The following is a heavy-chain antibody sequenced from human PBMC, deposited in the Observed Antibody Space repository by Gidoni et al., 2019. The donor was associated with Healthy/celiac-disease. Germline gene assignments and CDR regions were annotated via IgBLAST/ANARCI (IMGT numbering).Heavy chain of an antibody. CDR2: MKSSSSCI. D-gene: IGHD6-19*01. V-gene: IGHV3-21*01. CDR3: AREREDLAVALSPHYDMDV. Sequence: EVQLVESGGGLVKPGVSLRPSCAASGSTFCSYRTNSVSQATGKGLEWVTSMKSSSSCIYYEDSVKGRFTISRDNAKSAVYLQMNSLRAEDRAVYYCAREREDLAVALSPHYDMDVWGKGTTVTVSS. CDR1: GSTFCSYR. J-gene: IGHJ6*03.